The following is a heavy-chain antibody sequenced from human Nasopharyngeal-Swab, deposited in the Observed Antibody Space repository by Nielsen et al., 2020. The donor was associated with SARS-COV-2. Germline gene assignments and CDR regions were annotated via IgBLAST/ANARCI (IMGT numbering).Heavy chain of an antibody. D-gene: IGHD3-10*01. CDR2: IYYSGST. Sequence: WLRQPPGKGLEWIGYIYYSGSTYYNPSLKSRVTISVDTSKNQFSLKLSSVTAADTAVYYCARGGGWFGELLGGYYYYYYMDVWGKGATVTVSS. CDR3: ARGGGWFGELLGGYYYYYYMDV. V-gene: IGHV4-31*02. J-gene: IGHJ6*03.